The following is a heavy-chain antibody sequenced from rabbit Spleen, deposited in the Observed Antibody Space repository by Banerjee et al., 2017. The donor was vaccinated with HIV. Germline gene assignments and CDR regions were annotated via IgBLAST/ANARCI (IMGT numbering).Heavy chain of an antibody. CDR1: GFSFSSSYY. J-gene: IGHJ4*01. CDR2: IYADSSGST. Sequence: QEQLVESGGGLVKPEGSLTLTCTASGFSFSSSYYMCWVRQAPGKGLECIACIYADSSGSTYYASWAKGRFTISKASSTTVNLQMPTLTAADTAAYFCVRDLGYDDYSEKGYFNLWGPGTLVTVS. D-gene: IGHD2-1*01. CDR3: VRDLGYDDYSEKGYFNL. V-gene: IGHV1S45*01.